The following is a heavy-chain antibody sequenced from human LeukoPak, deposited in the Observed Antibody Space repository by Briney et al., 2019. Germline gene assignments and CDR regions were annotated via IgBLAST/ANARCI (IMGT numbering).Heavy chain of an antibody. D-gene: IGHD2/OR15-2a*01. V-gene: IGHV3-7*01. CDR2: IKQDGSEK. CDR3: AKGAFYYFDY. Sequence: GGSLRLSCAASGFTFSSYWMSWVRQAPGKGLEWVANIKQDGSEKYYVDSVKGRFTFSRDNSKNTLYLQMDSLRPEDTAVYYCAKGAFYYFDYWGQGTLVTVSS. CDR1: GFTFSSYW. J-gene: IGHJ4*02.